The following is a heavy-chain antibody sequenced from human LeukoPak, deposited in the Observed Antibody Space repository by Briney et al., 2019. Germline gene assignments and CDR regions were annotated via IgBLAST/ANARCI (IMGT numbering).Heavy chain of an antibody. D-gene: IGHD3-10*01. CDR2: IYYSGST. J-gene: IGHJ4*02. Sequence: SETLSLTCTVSGGSISSSSYYWSWIRQPPGKGLEWIGYIYYSGSTNYNPSLKSRVTISVDTSKNQFSLKLSSVTAADTAVYYCARVGGSGSSHTNFDYWGQGTLVTVSS. V-gene: IGHV4-61*01. CDR1: GGSISSSSYY. CDR3: ARVGGSGSSHTNFDY.